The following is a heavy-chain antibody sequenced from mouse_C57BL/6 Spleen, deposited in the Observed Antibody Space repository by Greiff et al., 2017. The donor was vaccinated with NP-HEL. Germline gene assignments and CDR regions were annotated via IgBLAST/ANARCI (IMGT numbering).Heavy chain of an antibody. CDR1: GYTFTSYW. V-gene: IGHV1-64*01. Sequence: VQLQQPGAELVKPGASVKLSCKASGYTFTSYWMHWVKQRPGQGLEWIGMIHPNSGSTNYNEKFKSKATLTVDKSSSTAYMQLGSLTSEDSAVYYCARGYGLGGADFDYWGQGTTLTVSS. D-gene: IGHD4-1*01. J-gene: IGHJ2*01. CDR3: ARGYGLGGADFDY. CDR2: IHPNSGST.